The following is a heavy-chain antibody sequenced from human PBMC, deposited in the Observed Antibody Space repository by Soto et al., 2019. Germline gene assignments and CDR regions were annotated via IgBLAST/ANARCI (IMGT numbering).Heavy chain of an antibody. V-gene: IGHV3-74*01. J-gene: IGHJ5*02. CDR1: GFTFSSYW. CDR2: INNDGSSI. CDR3: AKVGYYGSGSLGFDP. D-gene: IGHD3-10*01. Sequence: GGSLRLSCAASGFTFSSYWMHWVRQAPGKGLVWVSRINNDGSSISYADSVKGRFTISRDNAKNTLYLQMNSLRVEDTAVYYCAKVGYYGSGSLGFDPWGQGTLVTVSS.